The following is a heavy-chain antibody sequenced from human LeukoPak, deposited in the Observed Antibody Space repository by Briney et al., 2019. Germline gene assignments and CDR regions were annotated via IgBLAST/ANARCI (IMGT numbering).Heavy chain of an antibody. CDR2: IASTAHGGTT. Sequence: GGSLRLSCAASGFTFSYVWMSWVRQAPGKGLEWVGRIASTAHGGTTDYAAPVKGRFTISRDDSKDTLYLQMNSLRAEDTAVYYCARGGHRLHGSGSYYNPGYWGQGTLVTVSS. D-gene: IGHD3-10*01. CDR3: ARGGHRLHGSGSYYNPGY. J-gene: IGHJ4*02. V-gene: IGHV3-15*04. CDR1: GFTFSYVW.